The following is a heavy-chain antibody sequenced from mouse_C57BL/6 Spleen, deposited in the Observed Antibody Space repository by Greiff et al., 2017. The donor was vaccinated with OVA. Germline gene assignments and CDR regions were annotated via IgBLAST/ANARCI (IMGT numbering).Heavy chain of an antibody. J-gene: IGHJ2*01. Sequence: VKLQESGAELARPGASVKLSCKASGYTFTSYGISWVKQRTGQGLEWIGEIYPRSGNTYYNEKFKGKATLTADKSSSTAYMELRSLTSEDSAVYFCARWFLLRRAYWFAYWGQGTTLTVSS. CDR1: GYTFTSYG. D-gene: IGHD2-2*01. CDR3: ARWFLLRRAYWFAY. V-gene: IGHV1-81*01. CDR2: IYPRSGNT.